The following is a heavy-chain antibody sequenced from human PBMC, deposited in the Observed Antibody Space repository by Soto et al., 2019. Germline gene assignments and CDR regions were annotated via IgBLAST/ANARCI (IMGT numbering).Heavy chain of an antibody. J-gene: IGHJ5*02. CDR1: GGSISSSSYY. V-gene: IGHV4-39*01. CDR3: ARGPSRLLMGDSFA. Sequence: PSETLSLTCTVSGGSISSSSYYWGWIRQPPGKGLEWIGSIYYSGSTYYNPSLKSRVTISVDTSKNQFSLKLNSVTAADTAVYYCARGPSRLLMGDSFAWGQGTLVTVSS. D-gene: IGHD2-8*01. CDR2: IYYSGST.